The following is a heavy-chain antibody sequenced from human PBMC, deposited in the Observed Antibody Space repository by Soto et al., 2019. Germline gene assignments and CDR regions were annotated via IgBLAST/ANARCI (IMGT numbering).Heavy chain of an antibody. CDR1: GFTFSDYN. D-gene: IGHD2-15*01. J-gene: IGHJ4*02. CDR2: IWHDGTNK. V-gene: IGHV3-33*01. Sequence: QVQLVESGGGVVQPGRSLRLSCAASGFTFSDYNMHWVRQAPGKGLEWVAVIWHDGTNKYYGDNVKGRFTISRDNSKNTLYLQMNSLRADDTAVFYCARGRGYFFDYWGQGTLVTVSS. CDR3: ARGRGYFFDY.